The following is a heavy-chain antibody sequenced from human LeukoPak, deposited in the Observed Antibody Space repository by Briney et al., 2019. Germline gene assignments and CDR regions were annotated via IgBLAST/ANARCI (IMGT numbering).Heavy chain of an antibody. CDR3: ARDRMGSATLGFDY. CDR2: ISSSSSYI. CDR1: GFTFSSYS. Sequence: GGSLRLSCAASGFTFSSYSMNWVRQAPGKGLEWVSSISSSSSYIYYADSVKGRFTISRDDSRNTLYLQMNSLRAEDTAVYYCARDRMGSATLGFDYWGQGTLVTVSS. J-gene: IGHJ4*02. D-gene: IGHD1-26*01. V-gene: IGHV3-21*04.